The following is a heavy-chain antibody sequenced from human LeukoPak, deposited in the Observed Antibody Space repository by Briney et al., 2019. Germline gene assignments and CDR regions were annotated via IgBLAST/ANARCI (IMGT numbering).Heavy chain of an antibody. J-gene: IGHJ3*02. CDR1: GYTFTGYY. Sequence: ASVKVSCKASGYTFTGYYMHWVRQAPGQGLEWMGWINPNSGGTNYAQKFQGRFTISRDNSKNTLYLQMNSLRAEDTAVYYCATQPTDAFDIWGQGTMVTVSS. V-gene: IGHV1-2*02. CDR2: INPNSGGT. CDR3: ATQPTDAFDI. D-gene: IGHD6-13*01.